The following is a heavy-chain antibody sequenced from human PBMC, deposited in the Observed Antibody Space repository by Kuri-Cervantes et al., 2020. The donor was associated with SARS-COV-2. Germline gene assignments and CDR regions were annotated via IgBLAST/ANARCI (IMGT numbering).Heavy chain of an antibody. CDR2: IYWNSDI. Sequence: SGPTLVKPTQTLTLTCTFSGFSLSSSGVGVGWFRQPPGKALECLALIYWNSDIRYSPSLRSRLTVTKDTSNNQVVLRMTTMDPVDTGTYYCARTLNWGSEKNPAPAFDIWGQGTMVTVSS. CDR1: GFSLSSSGVG. D-gene: IGHD7-27*01. J-gene: IGHJ3*02. V-gene: IGHV2-5*01. CDR3: ARTLNWGSEKNPAPAFDI.